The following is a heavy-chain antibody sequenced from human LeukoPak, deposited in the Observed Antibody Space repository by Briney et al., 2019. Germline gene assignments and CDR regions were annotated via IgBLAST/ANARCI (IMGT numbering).Heavy chain of an antibody. CDR2: IYYSGST. Sequence: SETLSLTCTVSGGSISSSSYYWGWIRQPPGKGLEWIGSIYYSGSTYYDPSLKSRVTISVDTSKNQFSLKLSSVTAADTAVYYCARVRNWNYNLGGYDYWGQGTLVTVSS. CDR3: ARVRNWNYNLGGYDY. D-gene: IGHD1-7*01. V-gene: IGHV4-39*07. CDR1: GGSISSSSYY. J-gene: IGHJ4*02.